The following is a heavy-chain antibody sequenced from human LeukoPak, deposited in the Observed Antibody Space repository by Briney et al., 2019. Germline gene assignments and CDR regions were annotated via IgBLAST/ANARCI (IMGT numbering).Heavy chain of an antibody. CDR2: ISGSGGST. D-gene: IGHD6-6*01. CDR1: GFTFAGYA. Sequence: GGSLRLSCAASGFTFAGYAMTWVRQAPGKGLEWVSLISGSGGSTYYADVVKGRFTISRDDSKNALYLRMNSLRAEDTAVYYCAHWGSSAPFDYWGQGTLVTVSS. CDR3: AHWGSSAPFDY. J-gene: IGHJ4*02. V-gene: IGHV3-23*01.